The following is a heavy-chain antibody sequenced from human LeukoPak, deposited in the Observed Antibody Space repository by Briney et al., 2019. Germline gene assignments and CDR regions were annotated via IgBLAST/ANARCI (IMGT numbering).Heavy chain of an antibody. CDR3: ARGAYSSGWYYYFDY. V-gene: IGHV1-2*02. Sequence: ASVKVSCKASGYTFTSYGISWVRQAPGQGLEWMGWINPNSGGINYAQKFQGRVTMTRDTSISTAYMELSRLRSDDTAVYYCARGAYSSGWYYYFDYWGQGTLVTASS. CDR1: GYTFTSYG. CDR2: INPNSGGI. D-gene: IGHD6-19*01. J-gene: IGHJ4*02.